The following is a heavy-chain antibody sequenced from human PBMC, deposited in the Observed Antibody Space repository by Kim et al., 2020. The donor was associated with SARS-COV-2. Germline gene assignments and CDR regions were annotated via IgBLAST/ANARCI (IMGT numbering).Heavy chain of an antibody. D-gene: IGHD5-18*01. CDR3: ARKGGYSYGLIGRPYYFDY. CDR2: INHSGST. V-gene: IGHV4-34*01. Sequence: SETLSLTCAVYGGSFSGYYWSWIRQPPGKGLEWIGEINHSGSTNYNPSLKSRVTISVDTSKNQFSLKLSSVTAADTAVYYCARKGGYSYGLIGRPYYFDYWGQGTLVTVSS. CDR1: GGSFSGYY. J-gene: IGHJ4*02.